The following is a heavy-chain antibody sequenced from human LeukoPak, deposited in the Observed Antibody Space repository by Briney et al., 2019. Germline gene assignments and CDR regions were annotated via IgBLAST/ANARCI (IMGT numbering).Heavy chain of an antibody. V-gene: IGHV3-11*04. J-gene: IGHJ5*02. Sequence: GGSLRLSCAASGFTFSDYYMSWIRQAPGKGLEWLSYISDLSNNRYYADTVKGRFIISRDDAKNSVYLQMSSLRAEDTAVYYCARDVTGTRGDVRWFDPWGQGTLVTVSS. D-gene: IGHD1-7*01. CDR3: ARDVTGTRGDVRWFDP. CDR2: ISDLSNNR. CDR1: GFTFSDYY.